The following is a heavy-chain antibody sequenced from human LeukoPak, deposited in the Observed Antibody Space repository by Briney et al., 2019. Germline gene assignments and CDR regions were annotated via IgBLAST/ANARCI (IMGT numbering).Heavy chain of an antibody. V-gene: IGHV3-48*03. CDR1: AFTFSTYE. D-gene: IGHD5-18*01. Sequence: GGSLRLSCAASAFTFSTYEMSWVRQAPGKGLEWVSYISSGGTTIYYADSAKGRFTISRDNAKNSLYLQMNSLRAEDTAVYYCARGLQPIDYWGQGTLVTVSS. J-gene: IGHJ4*02. CDR3: ARGLQPIDY. CDR2: ISSGGTTI.